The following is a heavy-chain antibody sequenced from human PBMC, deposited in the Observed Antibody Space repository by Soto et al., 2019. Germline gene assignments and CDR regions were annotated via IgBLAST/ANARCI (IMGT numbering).Heavy chain of an antibody. V-gene: IGHV4-59*01. CDR1: GGSISSYY. J-gene: IGHJ6*02. CDR2: IYYSGST. Sequence: QVQLQESGPGLVKPSETLSLTCTVSGGSISSYYWSWIRQPPGKGLEWIGHIYYSGSTNYNPSLKSRVTISVDTSKHQFSLKLSSVTAADTAVYYCARDGYTVTPNYYYGMDVWGQGTTVTVSS. D-gene: IGHD4-4*01. CDR3: ARDGYTVTPNYYYGMDV.